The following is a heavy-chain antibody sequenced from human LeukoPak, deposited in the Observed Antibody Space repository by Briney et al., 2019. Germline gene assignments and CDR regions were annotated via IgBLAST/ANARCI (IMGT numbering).Heavy chain of an antibody. CDR3: ARDPGSCSGSSCYSRFFDY. D-gene: IGHD2-15*01. J-gene: IGHJ4*02. Sequence: GGSLRLSCAASGFTFSSYSMNWVRQAPGKGLEWVSSVSSGSNYMYYIDSVKGRFTVSRDNAKNSLYLQMNSLRAEDTAVYYCARDPGSCSGSSCYSRFFDYWGQGTLVVVSS. CDR2: VSSGSNYM. CDR1: GFTFSSYS. V-gene: IGHV3-21*01.